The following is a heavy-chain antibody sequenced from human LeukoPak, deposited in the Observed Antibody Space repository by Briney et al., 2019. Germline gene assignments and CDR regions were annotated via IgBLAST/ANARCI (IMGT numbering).Heavy chain of an antibody. V-gene: IGHV4-39*01. D-gene: IGHD6-13*01. CDR1: GGSISTSNYY. CDR3: ARDSSRGNWFDP. CDR2: IYYSGST. Sequence: SETLSLTCTVSGGSISTSNYYWGWIRQPPGKGLEWIGNIYYSGSTYYNPSLKSRVTISVDTSKNQFSLKLSSVTAADTAVYYCARDSSRGNWFDPWGQGTLVTVSS. J-gene: IGHJ5*02.